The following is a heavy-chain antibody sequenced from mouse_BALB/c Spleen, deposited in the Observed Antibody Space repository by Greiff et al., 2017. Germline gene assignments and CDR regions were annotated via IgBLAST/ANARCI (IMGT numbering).Heavy chain of an antibody. D-gene: IGHD2-10*02. V-gene: IGHV5-4*02. CDR3: ARGYGNMDY. CDR1: GFTFSDYY. J-gene: IGHJ2*01. CDR2: ISDGGSYT. Sequence: DVQLVESGGGLVKPGGSLKLSCAASGFTFSDYYMYWVRQTPEKRLEWVATISDGGSYTYYPDSVKGRFTISRDNAKNNLYLQMSSLKSEDTAMYYCARGYGNMDYWGQGTTLTVSS.